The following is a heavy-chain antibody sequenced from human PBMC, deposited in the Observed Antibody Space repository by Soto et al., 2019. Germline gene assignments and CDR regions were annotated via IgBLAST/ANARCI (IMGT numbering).Heavy chain of an antibody. CDR1: GFTFDDYG. J-gene: IGHJ1*01. CDR3: GVTKRLVVVAAAPVVEH. D-gene: IGHD2-15*01. Sequence: EVQLVASGGGLVRPGGSRRLACVVSGFTFDDYGMHWVRQVPGKGLEWVAGISWNRGSIGYADSVRCRFTMSGDNAKHSVFQPTTRLATEDAAIYYGGVTKRLVVVAAAPVVEHWGQGIIVTVAS. V-gene: IGHV3-9*01. CDR2: ISWNRGSI.